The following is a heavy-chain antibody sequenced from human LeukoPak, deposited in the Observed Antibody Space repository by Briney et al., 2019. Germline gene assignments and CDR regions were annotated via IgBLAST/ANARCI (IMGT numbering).Heavy chain of an antibody. CDR3: AREGGGVDF. CDR2: IYYSGST. V-gene: IGHV4-39*07. J-gene: IGHJ4*02. Sequence: SETLSLTCTVSGGSISSSSYYWGWIRQPPGKGLEWIGSIYYSGSTYCNPSLKSRVTMSVDTSKNQFSLKVYSVTAADTAVYFCAREGGGVDFWGQGTLVTVSS. D-gene: IGHD2-15*01. CDR1: GGSISSSSYY.